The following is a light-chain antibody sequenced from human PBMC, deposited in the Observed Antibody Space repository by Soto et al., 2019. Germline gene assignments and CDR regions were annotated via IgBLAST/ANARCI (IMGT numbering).Light chain of an antibody. J-gene: IGKJ5*01. V-gene: IGKV3-11*01. Sequence: PGERATLSCRATQSVSTYLAWYQQRPGQAPRLLIYDASYRATDIPPRFSGSRSGTDFTRTISSLEPEEFAVYYCQQRSSWPPTITFGQGTRLEIK. CDR3: QQRSSWPPTIT. CDR1: QSVSTY. CDR2: DAS.